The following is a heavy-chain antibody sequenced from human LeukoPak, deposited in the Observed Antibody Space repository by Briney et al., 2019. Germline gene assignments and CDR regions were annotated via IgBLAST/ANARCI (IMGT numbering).Heavy chain of an antibody. Sequence: SETLSLTCAVYGVSFSGYYWSWIRQPPGKGLEWIGEINHSGSTNYNPSLKSRVTISVDTSKNQFSLKLSSVTAADTAVYYCARDRYGDHTYFDYWGQGTLVTVSS. D-gene: IGHD4-17*01. CDR1: GVSFSGYY. V-gene: IGHV4-34*01. CDR3: ARDRYGDHTYFDY. J-gene: IGHJ4*02. CDR2: INHSGST.